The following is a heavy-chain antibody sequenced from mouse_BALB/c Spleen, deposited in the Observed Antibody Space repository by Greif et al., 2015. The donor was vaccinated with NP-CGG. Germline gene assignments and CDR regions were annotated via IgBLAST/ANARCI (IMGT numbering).Heavy chain of an antibody. D-gene: IGHD2-1*01. CDR3: ATHVKIYYGNYGAMDY. V-gene: IGHV5-12*02. Sequence: EVQLMESVGGLVQPGGSLKLSCATSGFTFSDYYMYWVRQTPEKRLEWVAYISNGGGSTYYPDTVKGRFTISRDNAKNPIYLQMSRLKSEAAAMYYCATHVKIYYGNYGAMDYWGQGTSVTVSS. CDR1: GFTFSDYY. J-gene: IGHJ4*01. CDR2: ISNGGGST.